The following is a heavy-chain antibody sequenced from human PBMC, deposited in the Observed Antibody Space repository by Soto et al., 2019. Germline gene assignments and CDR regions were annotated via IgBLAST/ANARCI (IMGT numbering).Heavy chain of an antibody. CDR3: AKDRGGFAGGWEYFDV. J-gene: IGHJ4*02. CDR2: ITGSGGKA. CDR1: GFSFDTYA. Sequence: EVQLLESGGGLVQPGGSLRLSCAASGFSFDTYAMSRFTMSWVRQAPGKGLECVSSITGSGGKAYYGDSVKGRFTISSDNSKNTLHLQMNGLSAEDTAFYYCAKDRGGFAGGWEYFDVWGQGALVTVSS. D-gene: IGHD6-19*01. V-gene: IGHV3-23*01.